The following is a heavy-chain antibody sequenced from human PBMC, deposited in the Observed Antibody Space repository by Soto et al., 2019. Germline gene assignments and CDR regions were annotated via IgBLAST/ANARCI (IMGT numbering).Heavy chain of an antibody. J-gene: IGHJ3*02. CDR1: GGSISSGGYY. CDR3: ARAARVVVAATHRAFDI. CDR2: IYYSGST. Sequence: QVQLQESGPGLVKPSQTLSLTCTVSGGSISSGGYYWSWIRQHPGKGLEWIGYIYYSGSTYYNPSLKSRVTISVDTSKNQFSLKLSSVTAADTAVYYCARAARVVVAATHRAFDIWGQGTMVTVSS. V-gene: IGHV4-31*03. D-gene: IGHD2-15*01.